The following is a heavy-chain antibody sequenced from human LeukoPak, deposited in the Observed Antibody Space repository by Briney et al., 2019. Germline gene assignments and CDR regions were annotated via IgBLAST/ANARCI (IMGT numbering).Heavy chain of an antibody. CDR3: ARVSETPAYYYTSGYYYLGY. J-gene: IGHJ4*02. CDR1: GHTFTSYD. D-gene: IGHD3-22*01. V-gene: IGHV1-8*01. Sequence: ASVKVSCKASGHTFTSYDTNWVRQAPGQGLEWMGWMNPSSGNTGYAQRFQGRVTMTRDTSISTAYMELSSLRSEDTAVYYCARVSETPAYYYTSGYYYLGYWGQGTLVTVPS. CDR2: MNPSSGNT.